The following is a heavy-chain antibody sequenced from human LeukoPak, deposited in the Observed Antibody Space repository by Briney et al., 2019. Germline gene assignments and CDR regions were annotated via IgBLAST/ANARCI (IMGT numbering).Heavy chain of an antibody. J-gene: IGHJ4*02. V-gene: IGHV4-38-2*02. CDR2: INHSGST. CDR1: GYSISSGYY. CDR3: ARGVAARKYYYDSSGYYYGVPYYFDY. D-gene: IGHD3-22*01. Sequence: SETLSLTCTVSGYSISSGYYWGWIRQPPGKGLEWIGEINHSGSTNYNPSLKSRVTISVDTSKSQFSLKLSSVTAADTAVYYCARGVAARKYYYDSSGYYYGVPYYFDYWGQGTLVTVSS.